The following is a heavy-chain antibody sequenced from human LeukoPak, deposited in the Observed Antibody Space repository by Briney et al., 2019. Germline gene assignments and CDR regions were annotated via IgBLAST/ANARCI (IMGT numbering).Heavy chain of an antibody. J-gene: IGHJ5*02. D-gene: IGHD2-15*01. V-gene: IGHV4-30-2*01. CDR2: IYHSGST. CDR3: ARDIGYCSGGSCYGGFDP. CDR1: GGSISRGGYS. Sequence: SETLSLTCAVSGGSISRGGYSWSWIRQPPGKGLEWIGNIYHSGSTYYNPSLKSRVTISVDRSKNQFSLKLSSVTAADTAVYYCARDIGYCSGGSCYGGFDPWGQGTLVTVSS.